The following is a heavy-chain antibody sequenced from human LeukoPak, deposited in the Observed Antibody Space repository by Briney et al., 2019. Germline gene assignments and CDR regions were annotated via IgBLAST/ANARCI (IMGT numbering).Heavy chain of an antibody. CDR1: GGSISSSSYY. CDR2: IYYSGSS. D-gene: IGHD5-12*01. V-gene: IGHV4-39*07. J-gene: IGHJ4*02. Sequence: PSETLSLTCTVSGGSISSSSYYWGWIRQPPGKGLEWIGSIYYSGSSYYNPSLKSRVTISKDTSKNQFSLKLSSVTAADTAVYYCARTPDLASFDYWGQGTLVTVSS. CDR3: ARTPDLASFDY.